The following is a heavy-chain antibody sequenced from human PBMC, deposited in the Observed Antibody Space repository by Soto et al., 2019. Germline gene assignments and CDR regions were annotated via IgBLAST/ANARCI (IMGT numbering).Heavy chain of an antibody. CDR1: GYNFTNYW. CDR3: ARRQGVNYYLYGLDV. D-gene: IGHD2-8*01. CDR2: INPGDSNI. J-gene: IGHJ6*02. V-gene: IGHV5-51*01. Sequence: TGESLKISCKGSGYNFTNYWISWVRQMPVKGLEWMGIINPGDSNIIYSPSFQGQVTISVDKSITTAYLQWSSLKASETAMFYCARRQGVNYYLYGLDVWGQGTKVTVSS.